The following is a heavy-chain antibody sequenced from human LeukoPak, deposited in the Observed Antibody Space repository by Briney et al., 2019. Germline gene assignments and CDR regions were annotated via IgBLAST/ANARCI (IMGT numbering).Heavy chain of an antibody. Sequence: GGSLRLSCAASGFTFSNAWMSWVRQAPGKGLEWVGRIKSKTDGGTTDYAAPVKGRFTISRDDSKNTLYPQMNSLKTEDTAVYYCTTVKYCSSTSCYLGFDYWGQGTLVTVSS. D-gene: IGHD2-2*01. CDR3: TTVKYCSSTSCYLGFDY. J-gene: IGHJ4*02. CDR1: GFTFSNAW. CDR2: IKSKTDGGTT. V-gene: IGHV3-15*01.